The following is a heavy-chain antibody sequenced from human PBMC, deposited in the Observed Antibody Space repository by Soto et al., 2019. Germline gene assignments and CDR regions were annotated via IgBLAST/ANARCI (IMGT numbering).Heavy chain of an antibody. D-gene: IGHD2-2*02. Sequence: ASVKVSCKASGYTFTGYYMHWVRQAPGQGLEWMGWINPNSGGTNYAQKFQGWVTMTRATSISTAYMELSRLRSDDTAVYYCARSGCGTSCYTAGFCYYYYGMDVWGQGTAVTVSS. J-gene: IGHJ6*02. V-gene: IGHV1-2*04. CDR3: ARSGCGTSCYTAGFCYYYYGMDV. CDR1: GYTFTGYY. CDR2: INPNSGGT.